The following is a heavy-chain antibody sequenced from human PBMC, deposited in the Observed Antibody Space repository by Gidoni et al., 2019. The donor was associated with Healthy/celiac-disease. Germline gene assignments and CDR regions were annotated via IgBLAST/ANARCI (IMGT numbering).Heavy chain of an antibody. V-gene: IGHV4-31*03. J-gene: IGHJ6*02. Sequence: QVQLQASGPGLVKPSQTLSLTCTVSGGSISSGGSYWSWIRQHPGKGLEWIGYIYYSGSTYYNPSLKSRVTISVDTSKNQFSLKLSSVTAADTAVYYCARGRENWNLPGLDYYYGMDVWGQGTTVTVSS. CDR2: IYYSGST. D-gene: IGHD1-1*01. CDR1: GGSISSGGSY. CDR3: ARGRENWNLPGLDYYYGMDV.